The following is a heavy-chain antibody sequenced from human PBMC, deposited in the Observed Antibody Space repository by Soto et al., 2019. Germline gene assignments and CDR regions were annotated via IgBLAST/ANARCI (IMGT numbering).Heavy chain of an antibody. CDR3: ANQWGRYGSSWFDY. CDR2: ISGSGGST. V-gene: IGHV3-23*01. J-gene: IGHJ4*02. Sequence: EVQLLESGGGLVQPGGSLRLSCAASGFTFSSYAMSWVRQAPGKGLEWVSAISGSGGSTYYADSVKGRFTISRHNSENTLYMPMNSRRAEDTAVYYCANQWGRYGSSWFDYWGQGTLVPVSS. CDR1: GFTFSSYA. D-gene: IGHD6-13*01.